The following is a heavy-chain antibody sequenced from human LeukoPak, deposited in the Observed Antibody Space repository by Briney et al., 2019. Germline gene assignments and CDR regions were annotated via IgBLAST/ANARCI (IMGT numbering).Heavy chain of an antibody. V-gene: IGHV5-51*01. CDR2: IYPGDSDT. CDR1: GYNFASSW. D-gene: IGHD7-27*01. J-gene: IGHJ3*02. CDR3: ARPQDFGLTGMNAFDI. Sequence: GESLKISCKGSGYNFASSWIAWVRQVPGKGLEWMGIIYPGDSDTRYSPSFQGQVTISADKSISTAYLQWSSLKASDTAMYYCARPQDFGLTGMNAFDIWGQGTMVTVSS.